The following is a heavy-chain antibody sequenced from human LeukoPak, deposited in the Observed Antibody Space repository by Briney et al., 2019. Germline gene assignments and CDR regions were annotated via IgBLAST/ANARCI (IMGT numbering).Heavy chain of an antibody. J-gene: IGHJ6*03. CDR2: LSGGGDST. Sequence: GGSLRLSCEASGFTFSSNAMSWVRQAPGKGLEWVSALSGGGDSTYYADSVKGRFTISRDNSKNTLYLQMNSLRAEDTAVYYCARNMDVWGKGTTVTVSS. V-gene: IGHV3-23*01. CDR3: ARNMDV. CDR1: GFTFSSNA.